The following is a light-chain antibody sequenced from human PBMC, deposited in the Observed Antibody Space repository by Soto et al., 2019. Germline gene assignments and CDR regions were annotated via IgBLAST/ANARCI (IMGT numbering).Light chain of an antibody. CDR2: DVS. Sequence: DIQMTQSPSTLSASVGDRVTITCRASQSISTWLVWYQQKPGKAPKLLIFDVSSLESGVPSRFSGSGSGTEFTLTISSLQPDDFATYYCQQYSDYSLTFGQGTKLEIK. CDR3: QQYSDYSLT. V-gene: IGKV1-5*01. J-gene: IGKJ2*01. CDR1: QSISTW.